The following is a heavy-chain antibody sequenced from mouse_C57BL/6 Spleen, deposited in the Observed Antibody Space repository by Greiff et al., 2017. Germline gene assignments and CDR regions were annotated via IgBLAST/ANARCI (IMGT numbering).Heavy chain of an antibody. V-gene: IGHV5-4*01. Sequence: EVMLVESGGGLVKPGGSLKLSCAASGFTFSSYAMSWVRQTPEKRLEWVATMSDGGSYNYYPDNVTGRFTISRDNAKNNLYLQMSHLKSEDTAMYYCARDRAPFANWGQETLATVSA. CDR2: MSDGGSYN. CDR3: ARDRAPFAN. CDR1: GFTFSSYA. D-gene: IGHD3-1*01. J-gene: IGHJ3*01.